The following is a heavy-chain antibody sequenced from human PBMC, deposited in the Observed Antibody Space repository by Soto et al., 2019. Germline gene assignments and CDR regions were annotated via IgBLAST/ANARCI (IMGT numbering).Heavy chain of an antibody. J-gene: IGHJ4*02. CDR3: ARAPATPYGTLGY. Sequence: ASVKVSCKASGYTFTIYAMHWVRQAPGQRLEWMGWINAGNGNTKYSQKFQGRVTITRDTSASTAYMELSSLRSEDTAVYYCARAPATPYGTLGYWGQGTLVTASS. V-gene: IGHV1-3*01. CDR2: INAGNGNT. CDR1: GYTFTIYA. D-gene: IGHD4-17*01.